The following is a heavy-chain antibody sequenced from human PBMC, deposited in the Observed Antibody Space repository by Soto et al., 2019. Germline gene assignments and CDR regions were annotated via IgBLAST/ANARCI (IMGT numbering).Heavy chain of an antibody. CDR2: INAGEGNT. D-gene: IGHD3-3*01. V-gene: IGHV1-3*01. J-gene: IGHJ4*02. Sequence: ASVKVSCKASGYPFPNYGIHWVRQAPGQGLEWVGWINAGEGNTRYSHKFQGRVTITSDQSANTAYMELSSLKSEDTAVYYCARVLRGLTIFGVAHPEYYWGQGTLVTVSS. CDR3: ARVLRGLTIFGVAHPEYY. CDR1: GYPFPNYG.